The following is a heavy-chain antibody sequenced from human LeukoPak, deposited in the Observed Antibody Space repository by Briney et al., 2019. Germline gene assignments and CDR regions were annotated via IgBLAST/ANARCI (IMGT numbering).Heavy chain of an antibody. J-gene: IGHJ3*01. Sequence: GGSLRLSCAASGFTFSNAWMSWVRQAPGKGLEWVSAISGGGGSTYYADSVKGRFTSSRDNSKNTLYLEMNSLRAEDTAVYYCARVGPDPPLPWGQGTMVTVSS. CDR1: GFTFSNAW. CDR3: ARVGPDPPLP. V-gene: IGHV3-23*01. CDR2: ISGGGGST. D-gene: IGHD1-14*01.